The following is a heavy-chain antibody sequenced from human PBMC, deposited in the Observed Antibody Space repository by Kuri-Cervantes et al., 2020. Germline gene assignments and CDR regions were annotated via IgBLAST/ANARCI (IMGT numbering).Heavy chain of an antibody. CDR3: ARERRGRGSSPYDYVWGSYRNYGMDV. D-gene: IGHD3-16*02. J-gene: IGHJ6*02. CDR1: GFTFSSYW. Sequence: GGSLRLSCAASGFTFSSYWMHWVRQAPGKGLVWVSRINSEGSSTSYADSVKGRFTISRDNAKNTLYLQMNSLRAEDTAVYYCARERRGRGSSPYDYVWGSYRNYGMDVWGQGTTVTVSS. V-gene: IGHV3-74*01. CDR2: INSEGSST.